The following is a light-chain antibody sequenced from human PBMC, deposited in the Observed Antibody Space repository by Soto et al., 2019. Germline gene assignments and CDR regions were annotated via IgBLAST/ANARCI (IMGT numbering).Light chain of an antibody. J-gene: IGLJ1*01. CDR2: DVS. Sequence: QSVLTQPRSVSGSPGQSVTISCTGTSSDVGGYNYVSWYQQHPGKAPKLMIYDVSKRPSGVPDRFSGSKSGNTASLTISGLQAEDEADYYCCSYAGSYTDVFGTGTKLPVL. CDR1: SSDVGGYNY. CDR3: CSYAGSYTDV. V-gene: IGLV2-11*01.